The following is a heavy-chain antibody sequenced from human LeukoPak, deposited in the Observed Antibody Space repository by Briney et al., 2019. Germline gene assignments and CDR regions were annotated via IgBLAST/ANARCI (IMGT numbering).Heavy chain of an antibody. Sequence: GGSLRLSCAASGFTFSSYSMNWVRQAPGKGLEWVSSISSSSSYIYYADSVKGRFTISRDNPKNSLYLQMNSLRAEDTAVYYCARLGGIVVVPAAMFDYWGQGTLVTVSS. CDR1: GFTFSSYS. J-gene: IGHJ4*02. V-gene: IGHV3-21*01. CDR2: ISSSSSYI. D-gene: IGHD2-2*01. CDR3: ARLGGIVVVPAAMFDY.